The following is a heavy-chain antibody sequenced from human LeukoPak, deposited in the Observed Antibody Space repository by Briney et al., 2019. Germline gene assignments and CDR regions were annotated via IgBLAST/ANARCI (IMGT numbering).Heavy chain of an antibody. CDR3: ARRAYCGGDCYSGYYYYYYMDV. CDR1: GGTFSSYA. D-gene: IGHD2-21*01. V-gene: IGHV1-69*05. CDR2: IIPIFGTA. J-gene: IGHJ6*03. Sequence: SVKVSCKASGGTFSSYAISWVRQAPGQGLEWMGGIIPIFGTANYAQKFQGRVTITTDESTSTAYMELSSLRSEDTAVYYCARRAYCGGDCYSGYYYYYYMDVWGKGTTVTVSS.